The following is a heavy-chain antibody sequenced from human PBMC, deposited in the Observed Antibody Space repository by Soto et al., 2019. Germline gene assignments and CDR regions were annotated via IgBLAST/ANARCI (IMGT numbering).Heavy chain of an antibody. CDR2: ISWDGDK. J-gene: IGHJ4*02. CDR3: ADRRGDLLSGHYCFDF. D-gene: IGHD3-9*01. CDR1: GFSLNTRGVG. Sequence: QITLKESGPTLVKPTQTLTLTCTFSGFSLNTRGVGVGWIRQPPGKALEWLALISWDGDKRYRPSLKTRLTVTQDTAENQVVLTMTNIEPVDTAAYSSADRRGDLLSGHYCFDFWGQGTLVTVSS. V-gene: IGHV2-5*02.